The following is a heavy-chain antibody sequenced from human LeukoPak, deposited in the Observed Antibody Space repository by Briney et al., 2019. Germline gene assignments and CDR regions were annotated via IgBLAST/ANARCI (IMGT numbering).Heavy chain of an antibody. CDR3: ARGQTADYYDSSGYYHFDY. CDR1: GGSFSGYY. V-gene: IGHV4-34*01. D-gene: IGHD3-22*01. J-gene: IGHJ4*02. CDR2: INHSGST. Sequence: NPSETLSLTCAVYGGSFSGYYWSWIRQPPGKGLEWIGEINHSGSTNYNPSLKSRVTISVDTSKNQFSLKLSSVTAADTAVYYCARGQTADYYDSSGYYHFDYWGQGTLVTVSS.